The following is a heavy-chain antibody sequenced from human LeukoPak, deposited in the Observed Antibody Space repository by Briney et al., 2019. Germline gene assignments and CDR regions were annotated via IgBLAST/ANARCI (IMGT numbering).Heavy chain of an antibody. CDR3: ARDGTKLPWFGELRITRYYFYYMDV. V-gene: IGHV1-18*01. Sequence: ASVKVSCKASGYTFNRYGISWVRQAPGQGLEWMGWISAYNGNTKYSRKVQGRVTVTTDTSTSTAYMELRSLRSDDTAVYYCARDGTKLPWFGELRITRYYFYYMDVWGKGTTVTVSS. J-gene: IGHJ6*03. CDR2: ISAYNGNT. D-gene: IGHD3-10*01. CDR1: GYTFNRYG.